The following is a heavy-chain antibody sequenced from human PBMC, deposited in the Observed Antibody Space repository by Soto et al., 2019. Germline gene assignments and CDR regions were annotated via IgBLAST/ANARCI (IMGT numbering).Heavy chain of an antibody. CDR1: GGTFSSYA. CDR2: IIPIFGTA. Sequence: GASVKISCKASGGTFSSYAISWVRQAPGQGLEWMGGIIPIFGTANYAQKFQGRVTITADESTSTAYMELSSLRSEDTAVYYCARTYTTGDPRPDIFDYWGQGTLVTVSS. J-gene: IGHJ4*02. D-gene: IGHD1-1*01. V-gene: IGHV1-69*13. CDR3: ARTYTTGDPRPDIFDY.